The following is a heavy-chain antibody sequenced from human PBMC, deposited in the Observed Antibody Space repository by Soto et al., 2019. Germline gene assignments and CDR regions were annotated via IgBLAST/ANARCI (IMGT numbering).Heavy chain of an antibody. CDR1: CGSLSSYY. V-gene: IGHV4-59*08. CDR2: IYYSGST. J-gene: IGHJ4*02. CDR3: ARDAYGDYLFDY. Sequence: SETLFLPCTVSCGSLSSYYWSWVRQPPGKGLEWIGYIYYSGSTNYNPSLKSRVTISVDTSKNQFSLKLSSVTAADTAVYYCARDAYGDYLFDYWGQGSLVTVSS. D-gene: IGHD4-17*01.